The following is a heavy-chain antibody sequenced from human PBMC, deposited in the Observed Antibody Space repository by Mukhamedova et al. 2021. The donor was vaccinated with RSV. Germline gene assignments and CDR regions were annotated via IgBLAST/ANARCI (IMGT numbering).Heavy chain of an antibody. V-gene: IGHV3-30*04. D-gene: IGHD1-26*01. J-gene: IGHJ4*02. Sequence: GLEWVAVISYDGSNKYYADSVKGRFTISRDNSKNTLYLQMNSLRAEDTAVYYCAREIAEWEPLDYWGQGTLVTVSS. CDR3: AREIAEWEPLDY. CDR2: ISYDGSNK.